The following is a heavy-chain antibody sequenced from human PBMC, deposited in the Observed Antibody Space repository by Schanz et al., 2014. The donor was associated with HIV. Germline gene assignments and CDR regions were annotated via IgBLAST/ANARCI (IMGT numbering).Heavy chain of an antibody. CDR2: ISDSGRTT. V-gene: IGHV3-23*04. CDR1: GFTFSSYA. D-gene: IGHD2-2*01. Sequence: VQLVESGGGLVQPGGSLRLSCAASGFTFSSYAMSWVRQAPGKGLEWVSGISDSGRTTYYGDSVKGRSTISRDNSKNALYLQMNSLRAEDTAVYYCPRDGGCSGTACYGYGMDVWGQGTTVTVSS. J-gene: IGHJ6*02. CDR3: PRDGGCSGTACYGYGMDV.